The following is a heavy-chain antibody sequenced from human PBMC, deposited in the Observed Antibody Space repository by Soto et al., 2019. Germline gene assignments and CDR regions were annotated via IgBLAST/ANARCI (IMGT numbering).Heavy chain of an antibody. CDR2: IIPIFGTA. V-gene: IGHV1-69*05. J-gene: IGHJ6*02. Sequence: ASVKVSCKASGGTFSSYAISWVRQAPGQRLEWMGGIIPIFGTANYAQKLQGRVTMTTDTSTSTDYMELRSLRSDDTAVYYCAREGTGIVVVPAAIRYYYYGMDFWGQGTTVTVSS. CDR1: GGTFSSYA. D-gene: IGHD2-2*01. CDR3: AREGTGIVVVPAAIRYYYYGMDF.